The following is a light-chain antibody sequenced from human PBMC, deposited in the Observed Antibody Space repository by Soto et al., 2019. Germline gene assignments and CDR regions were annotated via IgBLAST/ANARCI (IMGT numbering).Light chain of an antibody. CDR3: QSYDSSLSGVV. CDR1: SSNIGAGYD. J-gene: IGLJ2*01. V-gene: IGLV1-40*01. Sequence: QSVLTQPPSVSGAPGQRVTISCTGSSSNIGAGYDVHWYQQLPGTAPKLLIYGNSNRPSGVPDRVSGSKSGTSASLAITGLQAEDEADYYGQSYDSSLSGVVFGGGTKLTVL. CDR2: GNS.